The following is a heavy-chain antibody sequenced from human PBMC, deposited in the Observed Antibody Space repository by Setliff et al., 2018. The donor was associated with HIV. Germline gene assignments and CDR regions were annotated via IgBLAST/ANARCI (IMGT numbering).Heavy chain of an antibody. D-gene: IGHD6-19*01. Sequence: ASVKVSCKASGYTFINYDINWVRQATGQGLEWMGWMNPDSGKTIYAQKFQGRVTMTTDTSTSTAYMELRSLRSEDTAVYYCARCPLAVAGISYYYYYYMDVWGKGTTVTVSS. CDR1: GYTFINYD. V-gene: IGHV1-8*02. CDR3: ARCPLAVAGISYYYYYYMDV. J-gene: IGHJ6*03. CDR2: MNPDSGKT.